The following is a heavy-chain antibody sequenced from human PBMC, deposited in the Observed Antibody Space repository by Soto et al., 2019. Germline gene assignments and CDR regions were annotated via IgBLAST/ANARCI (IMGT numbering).Heavy chain of an antibody. CDR1: GGSISSYY. CDR3: ARAAYCTNGVCYNWFDP. J-gene: IGHJ5*02. Sequence: SETLSLTCTVSGGSISSYYWSWIRQPPGKGLEWIGYIYYSGSTNYSPSLKSRVTISVDTSKNQFSLKLSSVTAADTAAYYCARAAYCTNGVCYNWFDPWGQGTLVTVSS. D-gene: IGHD2-8*01. V-gene: IGHV4-59*01. CDR2: IYYSGST.